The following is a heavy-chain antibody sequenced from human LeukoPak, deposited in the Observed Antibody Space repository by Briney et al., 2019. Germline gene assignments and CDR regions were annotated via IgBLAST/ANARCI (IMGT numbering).Heavy chain of an antibody. CDR2: MYYTGSS. J-gene: IGHJ5*02. V-gene: IGHV4-59*08. D-gene: IGHD3-10*01. CDR3: ARHLSTYYDP. Sequence: NPSETLSLTCNVSGGSVTSYFWSWIRQPPGKGLEWIGYMYYTGSSHYNPSLKSRATISIDTSKNHFSLRLNSVTASDTAVYYCARHLSTYYDPWGQGTLVTVSS. CDR1: GGSVTSYF.